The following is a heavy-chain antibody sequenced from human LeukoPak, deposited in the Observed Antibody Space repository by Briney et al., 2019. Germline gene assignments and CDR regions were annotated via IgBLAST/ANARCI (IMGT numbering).Heavy chain of an antibody. CDR2: ISPYNDKI. CDR3: ARDRGFCSSPNCVPDAQAF. J-gene: IGHJ4*02. D-gene: IGHD2-2*01. V-gene: IGHV1-18*01. Sequence: GASVKVSCKASGYSFKNYGVTWVRQAPGQGLEWMGWISPYNDKIDVAQKLHDRVTLTSDAATTTVYVQLSNLQSDDTALYFCARDRGFCSSPNCVPDAQAFWGQGTRVTVSA. CDR1: GYSFKNYG.